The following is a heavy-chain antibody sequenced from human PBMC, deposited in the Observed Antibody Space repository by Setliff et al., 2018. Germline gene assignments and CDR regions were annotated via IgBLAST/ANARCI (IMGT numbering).Heavy chain of an antibody. CDR2: VCYSGTA. CDR1: DGSLSTYY. V-gene: IGHV4-59*01. J-gene: IGHJ4*02. CDR3: ARGGTFRYFDF. D-gene: IGHD5-12*01. Sequence: PSETLSLTCTVSDGSLSTYYWSWIRQPPGKGLEFIGYVCYSGTANYSPSLRSRLTISVDTSKNQFSLKLRSVTAADTAVYYCARGGTFRYFDFWGQGAPVTVSS.